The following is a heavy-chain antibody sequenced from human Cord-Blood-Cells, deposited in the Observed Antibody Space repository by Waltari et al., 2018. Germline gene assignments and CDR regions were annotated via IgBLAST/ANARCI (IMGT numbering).Heavy chain of an antibody. CDR3: ARDVASSSTSCPSDY. CDR2: INPNSGGT. D-gene: IGHD2-2*01. CDR1: GYTFTGYY. V-gene: IGHV1-2*02. Sequence: QVQLVQSGAEVKKPGASVKVSCKASGYTFTGYYMPWVRQAPGQGLEWMGWINPNSGGTNYAQKFQGRVTMTRDTSISTAYMELSRLRSDDTAVYYCARDVASSSTSCPSDYWGQGTLVTVSS. J-gene: IGHJ4*02.